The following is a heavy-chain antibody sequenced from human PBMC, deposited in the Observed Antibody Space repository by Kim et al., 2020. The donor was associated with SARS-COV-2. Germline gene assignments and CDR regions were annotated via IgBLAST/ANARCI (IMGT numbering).Heavy chain of an antibody. D-gene: IGHD3-16*01. J-gene: IGHJ4*02. V-gene: IGHV3-30-3*02. CDR3: AKDALGSIDY. CDR2: I. Sequence: IHYADSVKGRFSLSSDNSKNTLYLQMNSLTPDDAAVYYCAKDALGSIDYWGQGTLVTVSS.